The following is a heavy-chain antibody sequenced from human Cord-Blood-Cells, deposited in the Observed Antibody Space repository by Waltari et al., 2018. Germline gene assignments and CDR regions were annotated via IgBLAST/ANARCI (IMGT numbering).Heavy chain of an antibody. Sequence: QLQLQESGPGLVKPSETLSLTCTVSGGSISSSSYYWGWIRQPPGKGLEWIGGIYYSGSTYYNPSLKSRVTISVDTSKNQCSLELSSVTAADTAVYYCASPGADYYDSSGYLYYFDYWGQGTLVTVSS. J-gene: IGHJ4*02. CDR1: GGSISSSSYY. V-gene: IGHV4-39*01. CDR2: IYYSGST. D-gene: IGHD3-22*01. CDR3: ASPGADYYDSSGYLYYFDY.